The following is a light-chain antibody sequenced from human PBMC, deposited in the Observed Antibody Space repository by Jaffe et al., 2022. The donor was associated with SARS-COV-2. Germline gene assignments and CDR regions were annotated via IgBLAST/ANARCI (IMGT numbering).Light chain of an antibody. Sequence: QSALTQPASVSGSPGQSITISCTGTSSDVGGYNYVSWYQQHPGKAPKLMIYEVSNRPSGVPDRFSGSKSGNTASLTISGLQAEDEADYYCSSYTSSSTSCVFGGGTKLTVL. CDR3: SSYTSSSTSCV. J-gene: IGLJ3*02. V-gene: IGLV2-14*01. CDR1: SSDVGGYNY. CDR2: EVS.